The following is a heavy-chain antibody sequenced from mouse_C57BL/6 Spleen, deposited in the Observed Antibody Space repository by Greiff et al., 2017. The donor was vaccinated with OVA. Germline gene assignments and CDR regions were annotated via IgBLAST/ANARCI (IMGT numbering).Heavy chain of an antibody. J-gene: IGHJ4*01. D-gene: IGHD1-1*01. CDR3: VRSTTVVATDYSMDY. CDR1: GYTFTSYW. V-gene: IGHV1-59*01. Sequence: QVQLQQSGAELVRPGTSVKLSCKASGYTFTSYWMHWVKQRPGQGLEWIGEIDPSVSNNTYKQKFKGKATLTVNTSSSTASMQISSLTSEDSAVYYCVRSTTVVATDYSMDYWGQGTSVTVSS. CDR2: IDPSVSNN.